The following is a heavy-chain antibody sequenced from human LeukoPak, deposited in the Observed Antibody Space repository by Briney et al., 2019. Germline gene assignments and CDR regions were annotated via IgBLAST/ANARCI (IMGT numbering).Heavy chain of an antibody. J-gene: IGHJ4*02. Sequence: GGSLRLSCAASGFTFSSYGMHWVRQAPGKGLEWVAVKSYDGSNKYYADSVKGRFTISRDNSKNTLYLQMNSLRAEDTAVYYCAKDRGYSGYDSFDYWGQGTLVTVSS. V-gene: IGHV3-30*18. CDR2: KSYDGSNK. CDR3: AKDRGYSGYDSFDY. D-gene: IGHD5-12*01. CDR1: GFTFSSYG.